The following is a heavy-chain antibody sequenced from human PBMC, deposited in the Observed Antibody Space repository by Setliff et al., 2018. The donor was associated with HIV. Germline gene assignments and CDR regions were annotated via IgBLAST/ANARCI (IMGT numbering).Heavy chain of an antibody. Sequence: SVKVSCKASGGTFRGFGISWVVQAPGQGLEWMGQIIPIFGTPRYAQEFQGRVTITADESTSTVYMELSSLRSEDTAVYYCATNPEMATINYYYYYMDVWGKGTTVTVSS. CDR2: IIPIFGTP. V-gene: IGHV1-69*13. CDR1: GGTFRGFG. J-gene: IGHJ6*03. D-gene: IGHD5-12*01. CDR3: ATNPEMATINYYYYYMDV.